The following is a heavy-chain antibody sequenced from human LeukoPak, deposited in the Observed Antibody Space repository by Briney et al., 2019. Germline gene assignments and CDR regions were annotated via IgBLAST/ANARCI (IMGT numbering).Heavy chain of an antibody. CDR3: AKNQHSGSYGFDY. CDR1: GFTVSRDY. V-gene: IGHV3-53*01. CDR2: IYGGGTT. J-gene: IGHJ4*02. Sequence: PGGSLRLSCAASGFTVSRDYMSWVRQAPGKGLEWVSVIYGGGTTHYADSVRGRFTISRDNSKNTVYLQMNSLRAEDTAVYYCAKNQHSGSYGFDYWGQGTLVTVSS. D-gene: IGHD1-26*01.